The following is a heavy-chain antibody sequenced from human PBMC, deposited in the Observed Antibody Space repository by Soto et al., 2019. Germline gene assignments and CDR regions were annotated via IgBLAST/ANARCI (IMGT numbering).Heavy chain of an antibody. Sequence: GGSLRLSCAASGLNFRSYAMNWVRQAPGKGLDWVSSISGNGGSTYYADSVKGRFTISRDNSKNTLFLQMNSLRAEDTAVYYYAKGHKNFDYWGQGTLVTVSS. J-gene: IGHJ4*02. V-gene: IGHV3-23*01. CDR2: ISGNGGST. CDR1: GLNFRSYA. CDR3: AKGHKNFDY.